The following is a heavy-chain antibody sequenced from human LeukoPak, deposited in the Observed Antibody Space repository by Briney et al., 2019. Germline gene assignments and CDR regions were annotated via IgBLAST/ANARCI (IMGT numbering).Heavy chain of an antibody. V-gene: IGHV3-7*01. CDR3: ASGMTEFDY. Sequence: GGSLRLSCAASGFRFSDYWMSWVRQAPGKGLEWVANIKEDGAEKYYVESVKGRFTIFRDNAKHSLHLQMNSLRVEDTAVYYCASGMTEFDYWGQGTLVTVCS. J-gene: IGHJ4*02. CDR2: IKEDGAEK. CDR1: GFRFSDYW.